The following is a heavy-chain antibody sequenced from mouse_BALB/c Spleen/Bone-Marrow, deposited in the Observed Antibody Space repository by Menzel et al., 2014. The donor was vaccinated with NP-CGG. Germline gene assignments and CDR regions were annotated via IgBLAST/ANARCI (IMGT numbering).Heavy chain of an antibody. J-gene: IGHJ1*01. V-gene: IGHV1S81*02. CDR1: GKTFPSYW. CDR3: APYYYGSSXXXXXYFDV. D-gene: IGHD1-1*01. CDR2: XNPTNGRT. Sequence: QVQLQQSGAELVKPGASGKLSCKASGKTFPSYWMNGGKRRLGQGXEGIGEXNPTNGRTNYNEKFKSKDTLTVGKSSSTAYIQLSSLTSEDSAVYYCAPYYYGSSXXXXXYFDVWGAGTTVTVSS.